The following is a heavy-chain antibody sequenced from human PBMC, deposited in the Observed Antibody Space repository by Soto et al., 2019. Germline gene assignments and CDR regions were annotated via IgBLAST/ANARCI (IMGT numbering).Heavy chain of an antibody. CDR1: GGSISSGGYS. J-gene: IGHJ4*02. CDR2: IYHSGST. CDR3: ARNYGGNSGSDY. V-gene: IGHV4-30-2*01. D-gene: IGHD4-17*01. Sequence: SETLSLTCAVSGGSISSGGYSWSWIRQPPGKGLEWIGYIYHSGSTYYNPSLKSRVTISVDRSKNQFSLKLSSVTAADTAVYYCARNYGGNSGSDYWGQGTLVTVS.